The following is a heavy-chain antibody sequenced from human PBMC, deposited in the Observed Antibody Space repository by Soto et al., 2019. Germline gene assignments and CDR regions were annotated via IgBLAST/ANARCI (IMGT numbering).Heavy chain of an antibody. CDR2: ISGSGGST. Sequence: PGGSLRLSCAASGFTFSSYAMSWVRQAPGKGLEWVSAISGSGGSTYYADSVTGRFTISRDNSKNTLYLQMNSLRAEDTAVYYCARRPPSPELRILEAGLSSAFWRHATLVT. CDR3: ARRPPSPELRILEAGLSSAF. D-gene: IGHD3-3*01. CDR1: GFTFSSYA. V-gene: IGHV3-23*01. J-gene: IGHJ4*01.